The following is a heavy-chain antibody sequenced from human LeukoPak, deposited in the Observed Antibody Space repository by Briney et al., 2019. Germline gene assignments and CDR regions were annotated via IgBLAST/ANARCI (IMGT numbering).Heavy chain of an antibody. CDR1: GFTFSDSY. V-gene: IGHV3-11*01. J-gene: IGHJ4*02. Sequence: PGGSLRLSCAASGFTFSDSYMTWIRRAPGKGLELLSYISGSASDVNYIDSVRGRFTISRDNAKNSLYLHMNSLTVEDTAVYYCSRDPRHNDYWGQGTLVTVSS. CDR3: SRDPRHNDY. CDR2: ISGSASDV.